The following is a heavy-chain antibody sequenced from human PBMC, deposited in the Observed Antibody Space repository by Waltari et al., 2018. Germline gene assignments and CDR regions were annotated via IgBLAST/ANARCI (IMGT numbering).Heavy chain of an antibody. J-gene: IGHJ3*02. D-gene: IGHD3-16*02. Sequence: EVQLVESGGGLVQPGGSLRLSCAGAGFTVRGYWLTWVRKGPGKGLEWVANIKQDGSQNFYVDSVKGRFTISRDNAKNSLFLQMNSLRAEDTAVYYCARVKSYRGNEAFDIWGQGTMVTVSS. CDR2: IKQDGSQN. V-gene: IGHV3-7*01. CDR3: ARVKSYRGNEAFDI. CDR1: GFTVRGYW.